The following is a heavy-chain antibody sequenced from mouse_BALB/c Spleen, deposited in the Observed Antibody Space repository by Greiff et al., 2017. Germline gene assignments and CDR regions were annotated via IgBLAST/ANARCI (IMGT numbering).Heavy chain of an antibody. CDR2: ISYSGST. CDR1: GYSITSDYA. Sequence: EVQLLESGPGLVKPSQSLSLTCTVTGYSITSDYAWNWIRQFPGNKLEWMGYISYSGSTSYNPSLKSRISITRDTSKNQFFLQLNSVTTEDTATYYCARNYGSSFAYWGQGTLVTVSA. V-gene: IGHV3-2*02. CDR3: ARNYGSSFAY. J-gene: IGHJ3*01. D-gene: IGHD1-1*01.